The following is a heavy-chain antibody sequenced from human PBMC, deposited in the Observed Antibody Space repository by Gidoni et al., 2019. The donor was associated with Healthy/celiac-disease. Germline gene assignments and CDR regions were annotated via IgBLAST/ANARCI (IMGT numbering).Heavy chain of an antibody. CDR1: GGSISSSSYY. CDR3: ARRGNYYDSSGYYPFDY. CDR2: IYYSGST. D-gene: IGHD3-22*01. Sequence: QLQLQESGPGLVKPSATLSLTCTVSGGSISSSSYYWGWIRQPPGKGLEWIGSIYYSGSTYYNPSLKSRVTISVDTSKNQFSLKLSSVTAADTAVYYCARRGNYYDSSGYYPFDYWGQGTLVTVSS. V-gene: IGHV4-39*01. J-gene: IGHJ4*02.